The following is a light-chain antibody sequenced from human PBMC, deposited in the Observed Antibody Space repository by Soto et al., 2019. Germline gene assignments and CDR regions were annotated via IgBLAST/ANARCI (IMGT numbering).Light chain of an antibody. V-gene: IGKV3-15*01. CDR3: QQDNSWPRT. CDR2: GAC. CDR1: LSVSST. J-gene: IGKJ3*01. Sequence: EIVMTQSPATLSVSPRERATLSCRASLSVSSTLAGYQQKPGQAPRLLLYGACTRATGIPARFSGSGSGTGFTLTISSLQSEDGAVDYCQQDNSWPRTSGPGTKVDIK.